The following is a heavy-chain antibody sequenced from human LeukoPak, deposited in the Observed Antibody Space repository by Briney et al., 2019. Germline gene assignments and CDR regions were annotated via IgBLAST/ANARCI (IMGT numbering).Heavy chain of an antibody. D-gene: IGHD3-3*01. CDR3: ARVSKYYDFWSGYLFDY. CDR2: IYYSGST. J-gene: IGHJ4*02. Sequence: SETLSLTCTVSGGSISSYYWSWIRQPPGKGLEWIGYIYYSGSTNYNPSLKSRVTISVDTSKNQFSLKLSSVTAADTAVYYCARVSKYYDFWSGYLFDYWGQGTLVTVSS. V-gene: IGHV4-59*01. CDR1: GGSISSYY.